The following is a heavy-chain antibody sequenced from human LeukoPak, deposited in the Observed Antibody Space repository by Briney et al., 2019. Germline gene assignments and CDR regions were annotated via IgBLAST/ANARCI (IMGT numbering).Heavy chain of an antibody. CDR3: ANRCSSTSCYYY. D-gene: IGHD2-2*01. Sequence: PGGSLRLSCAASGFTFSDYYMSWIRQAPGKGLEWVSYISSSGGTIFYADSVKGRFTISRDNAKNSLYLQMNSLRVEDTAVYYCANRCSSTSCYYYWGQGTLVTVSS. V-gene: IGHV3-11*01. CDR2: ISSSGGTI. J-gene: IGHJ4*02. CDR1: GFTFSDYY.